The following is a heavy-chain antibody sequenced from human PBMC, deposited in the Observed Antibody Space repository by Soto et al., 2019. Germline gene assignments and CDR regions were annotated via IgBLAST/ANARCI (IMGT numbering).Heavy chain of an antibody. CDR1: GFTFSSYG. CDR2: ISYDGSNK. D-gene: IGHD3-9*01. Sequence: GGSLRLSCAASGFTFSSYGMHWVRQAPGKGLEWVAVISYDGSNKYYADSVKGRFTISRDNSKNTLYLQMNSLRAEDTAVYYCAKEGRYFDYYCYGMDVWGQGTTVTVSS. J-gene: IGHJ6*02. V-gene: IGHV3-30*18. CDR3: AKEGRYFDYYCYGMDV.